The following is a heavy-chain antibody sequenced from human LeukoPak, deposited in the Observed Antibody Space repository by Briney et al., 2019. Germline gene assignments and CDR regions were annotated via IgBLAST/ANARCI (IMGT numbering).Heavy chain of an antibody. D-gene: IGHD1-14*01. V-gene: IGHV3-23*01. J-gene: IGHJ6*02. CDR1: GFTFNNYA. Sequence: GGSLRLSCAASGFTFNNYAMNWVRQAPGKGLEWVSVISGSGGTTYYADSVKGRFTISRDSSKDTLYLQMNSLRAEDTAVYYCAKVSGGGLYYDGMDVWGQGTTVTVSS. CDR3: AKVSGGGLYYDGMDV. CDR2: ISGSGGTT.